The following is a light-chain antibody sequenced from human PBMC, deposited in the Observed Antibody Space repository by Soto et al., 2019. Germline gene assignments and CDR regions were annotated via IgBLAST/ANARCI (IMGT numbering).Light chain of an antibody. CDR1: QSITNR. J-gene: IGKJ1*01. V-gene: IGKV1-5*01. CDR2: DAS. Sequence: DIQMTQSPSTLSACVGDRVTITCRASQSITNRLAWYQQKPGKAPRLLIYDASRLESGVPSRFSGSGSGTEFTLTISSLQPDDFATYYCQQYNSYSRTFGQGTKVDIK. CDR3: QQYNSYSRT.